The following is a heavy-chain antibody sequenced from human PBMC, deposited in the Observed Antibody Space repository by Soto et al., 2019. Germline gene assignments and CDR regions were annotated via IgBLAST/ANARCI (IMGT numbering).Heavy chain of an antibody. CDR3: ARVQGGANTAVDSAFDI. CDR2: IGTAGDT. Sequence: EVQLLESGGGLVQPGGSLRLSCAASGFTFSSYDMHWVRQATGKGLEWVSAIGTAGDTYYPGSVKGRFTISRENAKNSLYLQMNSLRAEDTAVYYCARVQGGANTAVDSAFDIWGQGTMVTVSS. V-gene: IGHV3-13*01. J-gene: IGHJ3*02. D-gene: IGHD5-18*01. CDR1: GFTFSSYD.